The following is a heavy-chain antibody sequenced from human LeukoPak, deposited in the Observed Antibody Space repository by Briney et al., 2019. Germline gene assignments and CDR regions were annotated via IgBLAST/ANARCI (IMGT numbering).Heavy chain of an antibody. J-gene: IGHJ3*01. CDR3: ARGVISTDAFDV. CDR1: GDSISSYY. Sequence: SETLSLTCTVSGDSISSYYWSWIRQPPGKGLEWIGYIYYSGSIIYNPSLKSRVTMSLDTSKNQFSLKLRSVTAADTAVYYCARGVISTDAFDVWGQGTMVTVSS. V-gene: IGHV4-59*01. D-gene: IGHD3-3*02. CDR2: IYYSGSI.